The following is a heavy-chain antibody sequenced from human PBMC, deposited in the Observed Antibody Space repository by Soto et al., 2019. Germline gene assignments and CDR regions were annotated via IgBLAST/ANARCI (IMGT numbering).Heavy chain of an antibody. CDR1: GFTFSSYA. V-gene: IGHV3-23*01. Sequence: GGSLRLSCAASGFTFSSYAMSWVRQAPGKGLEWVSVISGSGGSTYYADSVKGRFTISRDNSKNTLYLQMNSLRAEDTAVYYCAKDTGLLRFLTSYGMDVWGQGTTVTVSS. J-gene: IGHJ6*02. CDR2: ISGSGGST. D-gene: IGHD3-3*01. CDR3: AKDTGLLRFLTSYGMDV.